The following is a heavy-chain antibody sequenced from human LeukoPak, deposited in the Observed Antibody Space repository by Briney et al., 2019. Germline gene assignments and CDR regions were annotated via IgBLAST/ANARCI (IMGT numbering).Heavy chain of an antibody. CDR2: IKSGGSRI. D-gene: IGHD3-3*01. V-gene: IGHV3-74*01. Sequence: PGGSLRLSCAASGFTFSDYWMDWVRQAPGKGLVWVSRIKSGGSRITYADSVRGRFTISRDNAKNTLYLQMNSLRAEDTAVYYCAFLPPGHWGQGTLVTVSS. J-gene: IGHJ1*01. CDR1: GFTFSDYW. CDR3: AFLPPGH.